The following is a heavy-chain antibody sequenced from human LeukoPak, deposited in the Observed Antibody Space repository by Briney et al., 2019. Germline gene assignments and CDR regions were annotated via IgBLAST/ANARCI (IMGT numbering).Heavy chain of an antibody. CDR1: GFTFAKYA. CDR3: AKDRAGAN. CDR2: ISGSGNVT. J-gene: IGHJ4*02. Sequence: PGGSLRLSCVGSGFTFAKYAMTWVREAPAKGLEWVSVISGSGNVTYYAESVKGRFTISRDNSKRTLYLQMDSLRADDTAIYYCAKDRAGANWGQGTLVLVSS. V-gene: IGHV3-23*01.